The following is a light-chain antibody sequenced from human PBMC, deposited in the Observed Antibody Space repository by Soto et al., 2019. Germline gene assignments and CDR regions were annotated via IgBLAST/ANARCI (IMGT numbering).Light chain of an antibody. CDR1: QSISSY. CDR3: QRSYSTPYT. V-gene: IGKV1-39*01. J-gene: IGKJ2*01. Sequence: DIQMTQSPSSLSASVGDRVTITCRASQSISSYLNWYQQKPGKAPNLLIYAASSLQSGVPSRFSGSRSGTDFTLTISSVQHEDFAPYSCQRSYSTPYTFGKGTKLKIK. CDR2: AAS.